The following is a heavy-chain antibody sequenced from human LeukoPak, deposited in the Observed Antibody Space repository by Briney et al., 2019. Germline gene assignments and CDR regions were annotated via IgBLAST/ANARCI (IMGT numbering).Heavy chain of an antibody. CDR2: IKQDGSEK. CDR1: GFTFSRYW. D-gene: IGHD5-12*01. J-gene: IGHJ5*02. Sequence: GGSLRLSCAASGFTFSRYWMTWVRQAPGKGLEWVANIKQDGSEKYYVDSVKGRFTISRDNAKNTLYLQMNSLRAEDTAVYYCARDGGYSGYDYNWFNPWGQGTPVTVSS. V-gene: IGHV3-7*01. CDR3: ARDGGYSGYDYNWFNP.